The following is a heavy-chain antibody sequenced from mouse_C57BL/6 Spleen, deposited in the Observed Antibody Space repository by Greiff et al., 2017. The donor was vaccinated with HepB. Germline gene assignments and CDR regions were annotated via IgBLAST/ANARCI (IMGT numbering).Heavy chain of an antibody. CDR1: GFTFSDYG. J-gene: IGHJ4*01. V-gene: IGHV5-17*01. CDR2: ISSGSSTI. CDR3: ARPRRDYAMDY. Sequence: VQLKESGGGLVKPGGSLKLSCAASGFTFSDYGMHWVRQAPEKGLEWVAYISSGSSTIYYADTVKGRFTISRDNAKNTLFLQMTSLRSEDTAMYYCARPRRDYAMDYWGQGTSVTVSS.